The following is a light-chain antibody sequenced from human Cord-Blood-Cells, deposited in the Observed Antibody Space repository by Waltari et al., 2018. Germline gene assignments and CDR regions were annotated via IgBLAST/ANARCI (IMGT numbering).Light chain of an antibody. CDR3: QQYYSTPYT. J-gene: IGKJ2*01. V-gene: IGKV2-29*02. Sequence: DIVMTQTPLSLSVTPGQQASISCQSSQSLLHSDGKTYLYMYLQKPGQSPQLLIYEVSSRFSGVPDRFSGSGSGTDFTLTISSLQAEDVAVYYCQQYYSTPYTFGQGTKLEIK. CDR2: EVS. CDR1: QSLLHSDGKTY.